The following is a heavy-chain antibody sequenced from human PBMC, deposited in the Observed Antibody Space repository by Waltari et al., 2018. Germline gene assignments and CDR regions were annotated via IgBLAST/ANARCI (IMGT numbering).Heavy chain of an antibody. J-gene: IGHJ4*02. CDR3: ARDDVDSSNFGGF. D-gene: IGHD3-16*01. CDR2: IYPYSVNT. Sequence: QLVQSGAEVKKPGASVKVSCKASGYIFSNYGITWVRKAPGQGLEWMGWIYPYSVNTKYEQNFQGRVTMTTDTATATAYMEIRSLRSDDTAIYYCARDDVDSSNFGGFWGQGTLVTVSS. CDR1: GYIFSNYG. V-gene: IGHV1-18*01.